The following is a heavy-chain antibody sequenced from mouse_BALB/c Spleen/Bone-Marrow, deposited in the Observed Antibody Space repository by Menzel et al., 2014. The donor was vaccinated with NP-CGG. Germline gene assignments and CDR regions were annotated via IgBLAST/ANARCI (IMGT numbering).Heavy chain of an antibody. CDR2: IDPYYGDV. CDR3: ARSGALYGNPLAF. D-gene: IGHD2-1*01. Sequence: EVQLQQSGPELEKPDASVKISCKASGYSFTGYNMNWVKQNNGKSLEWIGNIDPYYGDVNYNQKFKDKATLTVDKSSSTAYMQLKSLTSEDSAVYYCARSGALYGNPLAFWGQGTLVTVSA. V-gene: IGHV1-39*01. J-gene: IGHJ3*01. CDR1: GYSFTGYN.